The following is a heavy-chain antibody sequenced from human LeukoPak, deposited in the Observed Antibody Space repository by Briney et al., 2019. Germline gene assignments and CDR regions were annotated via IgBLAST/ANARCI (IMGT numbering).Heavy chain of an antibody. J-gene: IGHJ6*04. Sequence: GGSLRLSCGASGFTFSSYAMSWVRQAPGKGLEWVSAISGSGGSTYYADSVKGRFTISRDNAKNSLYLQMNSLRAEDTAVYYCAELGITMIGGVWGKGTTVTISS. CDR3: AELGITMIGGV. V-gene: IGHV3-23*01. D-gene: IGHD3-10*02. CDR2: ISGSGGST. CDR1: GFTFSSYA.